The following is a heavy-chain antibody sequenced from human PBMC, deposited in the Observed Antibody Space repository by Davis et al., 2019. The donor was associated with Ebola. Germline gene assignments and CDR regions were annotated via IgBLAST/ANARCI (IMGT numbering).Heavy chain of an antibody. J-gene: IGHJ6*02. CDR3: LYGMDV. CDR1: GFTLSGSA. CDR2: IKQDGSEK. Sequence: PGGSLRLSCAASGFTLSGSAMHWVRQAPGKGLEWVASIKQDGSEKYYVDSVKGRFTISRDNAKNSLYLQMSSLRAEDTAVYYCLYGMDVWGQGTTVTVSS. V-gene: IGHV3-7*01.